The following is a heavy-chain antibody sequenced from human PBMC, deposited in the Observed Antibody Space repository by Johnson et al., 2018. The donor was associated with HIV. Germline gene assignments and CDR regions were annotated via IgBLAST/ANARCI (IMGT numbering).Heavy chain of an antibody. Sequence: QVQLVESGGGLVQPGGSLRLSCAASGFTFSSFGMHWVRQAPAKGLEWVAFISYDGSDKDNADSVRGRFTISRDNSKNTLYLQMGSLRAEYMAVYYCARGEGRIPHAFDIWGQGTMVTVSS. J-gene: IGHJ3*02. V-gene: IGHV3-30*14. CDR1: GFTFSSFG. CDR3: ARGEGRIPHAFDI. D-gene: IGHD2-2*02. CDR2: ISYDGSDK.